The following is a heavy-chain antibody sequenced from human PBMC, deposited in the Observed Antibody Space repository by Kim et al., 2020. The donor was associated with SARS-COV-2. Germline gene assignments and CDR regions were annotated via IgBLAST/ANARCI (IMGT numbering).Heavy chain of an antibody. CDR3: ARDGALIGVVPALTGLYGMDV. V-gene: IGHV1-2*02. J-gene: IGHJ6*02. D-gene: IGHD2-2*01. Sequence: ASVKVSCKASGYTFTGYYMHWVRQAPGQGLEWMGWINPNSGGTNYAQKFQGRVTMTRDTAISTAYMELSRLGSDDTAVYYCARDGALIGVVPALTGLYGMDVWGQGTTVTVSS. CDR1: GYTFTGYY. CDR2: INPNSGGT.